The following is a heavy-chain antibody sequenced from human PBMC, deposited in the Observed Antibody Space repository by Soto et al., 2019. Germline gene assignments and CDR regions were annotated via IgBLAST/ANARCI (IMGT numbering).Heavy chain of an antibody. D-gene: IGHD3-3*01. V-gene: IGHV4-59*01. Sequence: SETLSLTCTVSGGSISSYYWSWIRQPPGKGLEWIGYIYYSGSTNYNPSLKSRVTISVDTSKNQFSLKLSSVTAADTAVYYCARGRYDFWSGYYTGSYYYGMDVWGQGTTVTVSS. CDR2: IYYSGST. CDR3: ARGRYDFWSGYYTGSYYYGMDV. J-gene: IGHJ6*02. CDR1: GGSISSYY.